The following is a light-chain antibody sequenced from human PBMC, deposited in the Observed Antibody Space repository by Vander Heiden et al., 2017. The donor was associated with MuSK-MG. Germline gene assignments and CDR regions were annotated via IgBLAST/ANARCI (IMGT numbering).Light chain of an antibody. CDR3: QQSDSTPWT. CDR2: AAS. J-gene: IGKJ1*01. Sequence: DPVTITCRASQSISSYLNWYQQKPGKAPKVLIYAASSLQSGVPSRFSGSGSGTDFTLTISSLQPEDFATYYCQQSDSTPWTFGQGTKVEIK. V-gene: IGKV1-39*01. CDR1: QSISSY.